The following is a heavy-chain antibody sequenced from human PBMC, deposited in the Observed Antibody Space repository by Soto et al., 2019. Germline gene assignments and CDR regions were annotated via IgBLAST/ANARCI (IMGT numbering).Heavy chain of an antibody. V-gene: IGHV1-46*01. CDR1: GYTFTSYY. CDR3: ARVVNGDSLSFGVRGVCDY. D-gene: IGHD3-10*01. J-gene: IGHJ4*02. CDR2: INPSGGST. Sequence: GASVKVSCKASGYTFTSYYMHWVRQAPGQGLEWMGIINPSGGSTGYAQKFQGRVTMTRDTSTSTVYMELSSLRSEDTAVYYCARVVNGDSLSFGVRGVCDYWGQGTLVTVSS.